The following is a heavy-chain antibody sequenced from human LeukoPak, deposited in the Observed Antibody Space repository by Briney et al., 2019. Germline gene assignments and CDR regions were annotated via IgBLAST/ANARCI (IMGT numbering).Heavy chain of an antibody. J-gene: IGHJ1*01. Sequence: SETLPLTCAVYGGSFSGYYWSWIRQPPGKGLEWIGEINHSGSTNYNPSLKSRVTISVDTSKNQFSLKLSSVTAADTAVYYCASGARLAEYFQHWGQGTLVTVSS. CDR1: GGSFSGYY. V-gene: IGHV4-34*01. CDR3: ASGARLAEYFQH. CDR2: INHSGST.